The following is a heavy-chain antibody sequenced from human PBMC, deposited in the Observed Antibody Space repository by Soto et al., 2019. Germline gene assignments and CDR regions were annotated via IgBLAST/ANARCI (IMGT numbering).Heavy chain of an antibody. CDR3: ARDVIATVTPGPSDGYYYMDV. J-gene: IGHJ6*03. Sequence: SQTLSLTCTVSGGSISSYYWSWIRQPPGKGLEWIGYIYYSGSTNYNPSLKSRVTISVDTSKNQFSLKLSSVTAADTAVYYCARDVIATVTPGPSDGYYYMDVWGKGTTVTVSS. CDR1: GGSISSYY. D-gene: IGHD4-4*01. V-gene: IGHV4-59*01. CDR2: IYYSGST.